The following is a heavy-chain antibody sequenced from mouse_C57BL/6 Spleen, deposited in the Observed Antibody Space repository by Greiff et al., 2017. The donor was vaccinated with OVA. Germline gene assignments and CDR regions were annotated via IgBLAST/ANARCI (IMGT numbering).Heavy chain of an antibody. CDR2: IDPSDSET. Sequence: VQLQQPGAELVRPGSSVKLSCKASGYTFTSYWMHWVKQRPIQGLEWIGNIDPSDSETHYNQKFKDKATLTVDKSSSTAYMQLSSLTSEDSAVYYCARGGYDGYYQSWFAYWGQGTLVTVSA. J-gene: IGHJ3*01. CDR1: GYTFTSYW. CDR3: ARGGYDGYYQSWFAY. V-gene: IGHV1-52*01. D-gene: IGHD2-3*01.